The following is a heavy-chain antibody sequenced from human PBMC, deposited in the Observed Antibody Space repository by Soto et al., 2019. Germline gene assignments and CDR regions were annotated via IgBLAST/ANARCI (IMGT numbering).Heavy chain of an antibody. D-gene: IGHD4-17*01. J-gene: IGHJ5*02. V-gene: IGHV1-69*13. Sequence: GASVNVSCKASGGTFSSYAISWVRQAPGQGLEWMGGIIPIFGTANYAQKFQGRVTITADESTSTAYMELSSLRSEDTAVYYCARDPYGDYSTWFDPWGQGTLVTVSS. CDR1: GGTFSSYA. CDR2: IIPIFGTA. CDR3: ARDPYGDYSTWFDP.